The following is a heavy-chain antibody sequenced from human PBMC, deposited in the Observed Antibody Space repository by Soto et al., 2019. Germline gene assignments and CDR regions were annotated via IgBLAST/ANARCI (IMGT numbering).Heavy chain of an antibody. CDR3: AAGAPGMVITSFDY. CDR1: GFTFSSYS. Sequence: EVQLVESGGGLVKPGGSLRLSCAASGFTFSSYSMNWVRQAPGKGLEWVSSISSSSSYIYYADSVKGRFTISRDNAKNSLYLQMNSLRAEDTAVYHCAAGAPGMVITSFDYSGQGTLVTVSS. J-gene: IGHJ4*02. CDR2: ISSSSSYI. D-gene: IGHD3-3*01. V-gene: IGHV3-21*01.